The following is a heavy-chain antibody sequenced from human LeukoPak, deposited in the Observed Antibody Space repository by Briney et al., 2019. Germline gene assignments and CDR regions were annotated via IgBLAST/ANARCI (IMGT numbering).Heavy chain of an antibody. CDR1: GGSISSYC. CDR2: FYNSGST. V-gene: IGHV4-59*08. D-gene: IGHD6-19*01. J-gene: IGHJ4*02. CDR3: ASGTQWLAFDY. Sequence: SETLSLTCTVSGGSISSYCWAWIRQPPGKGLEWIGSFYNSGSTTYNPSLQSRVTISVDMSKSQVSLRLGSVAAADTAVYYCASGTQWLAFDYWGQGNLVTVSS.